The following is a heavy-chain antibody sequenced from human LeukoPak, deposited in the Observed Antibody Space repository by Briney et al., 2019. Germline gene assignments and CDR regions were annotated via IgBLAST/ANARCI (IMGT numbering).Heavy chain of an antibody. V-gene: IGHV1-8*01. CDR3: ARERITIFGVVITPPYYGMDV. CDR1: GYTFTNLD. J-gene: IGHJ6*02. D-gene: IGHD3-3*01. Sequence: ASVKVSCKTSGYTFTNLDINWLRQAPGQGLEWMGWMSPNSGDTGYAQKFQGRVSMTGDTSISTAYMELSSLRSEDTAVYYCARERITIFGVVITPPYYGMDVWGQGTTVTVSS. CDR2: MSPNSGDT.